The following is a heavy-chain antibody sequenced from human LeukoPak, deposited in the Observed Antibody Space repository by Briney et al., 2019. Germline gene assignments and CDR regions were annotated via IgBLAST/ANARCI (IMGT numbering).Heavy chain of an antibody. CDR3: ARRFLPSSNWLPRYYFDY. D-gene: IGHD6-13*01. Sequence: GESLKISCKGSGYSFTSYWIAWVRQTPGKGLEWMGIIYPADSDTRYSPSFQGQVTLSVDLSISTAYLQWSSLKASDTAIYFCARRFLPSSNWLPRYYFDYWGQGTVVTVSS. CDR1: GYSFTSYW. CDR2: IYPADSDT. J-gene: IGHJ4*02. V-gene: IGHV5-51*01.